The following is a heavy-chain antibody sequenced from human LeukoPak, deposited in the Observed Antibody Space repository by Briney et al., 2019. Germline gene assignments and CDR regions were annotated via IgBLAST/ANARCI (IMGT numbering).Heavy chain of an antibody. V-gene: IGHV3-33*08. D-gene: IGHD3-10*01. Sequence: GGSLRLSCAASGFTFTSYGMHWVRQAPGKGMEWVAVIWYDGSNKYYADSVKGRFTISRDNSKNTLYLQMNSLRAEDTAFYYCASSYGSGSYYGGFDYWGQGTLVTVSS. CDR2: IWYDGSNK. CDR3: ASSYGSGSYYGGFDY. J-gene: IGHJ4*02. CDR1: GFTFTSYG.